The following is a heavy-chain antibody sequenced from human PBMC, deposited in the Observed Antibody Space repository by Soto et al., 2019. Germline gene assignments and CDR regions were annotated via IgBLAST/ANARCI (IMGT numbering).Heavy chain of an antibody. CDR3: ARGWRGVPAALDP. D-gene: IGHD2-2*01. J-gene: IGHJ5*02. CDR2: INHSGST. CDR1: GGSFSGYY. Sequence: SETLSLTCAVYGGSFSGYYWSWIRQPPGKGLEWIGEINHSGSTNYNPSLKSRVTISVDTSKNQFSLKLSSVTAADTAVYYCARGWRGVPAALDPWGQGTLVTVS. V-gene: IGHV4-34*01.